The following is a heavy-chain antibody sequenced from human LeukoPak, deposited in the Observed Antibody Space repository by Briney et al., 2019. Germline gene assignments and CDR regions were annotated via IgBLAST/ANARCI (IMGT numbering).Heavy chain of an antibody. CDR3: AKGSYGSGSYVDY. Sequence: PGGSLRLSCAASGFTFDDYAMHWVRQGPGKGLEWVSGISWNSGYIGYEDSVKGRFTISRDNAKNSLYLQINSLRAEDTSLYYCAKGSYGSGSYVDYWGQGTLITVSS. CDR1: GFTFDDYA. D-gene: IGHD3-10*01. V-gene: IGHV3-9*01. CDR2: ISWNSGYI. J-gene: IGHJ4*02.